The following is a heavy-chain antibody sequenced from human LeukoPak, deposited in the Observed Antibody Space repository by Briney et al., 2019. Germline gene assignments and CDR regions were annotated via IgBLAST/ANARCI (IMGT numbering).Heavy chain of an antibody. CDR2: IYYSAST. CDR3: ARGRVVAETIDY. J-gene: IGHJ4*02. Sequence: SETLSLTCTVSGGSISSGDYYWSWIRQHPGKGLEGIGYIYYSASTYYNPSLKSRTTISGDTSKNQFSLKLRSVTAADTALYYCARGRVVAETIDYWGQGTLVTVSS. CDR1: GGSISSGDYY. V-gene: IGHV4-31*03. D-gene: IGHD2-15*01.